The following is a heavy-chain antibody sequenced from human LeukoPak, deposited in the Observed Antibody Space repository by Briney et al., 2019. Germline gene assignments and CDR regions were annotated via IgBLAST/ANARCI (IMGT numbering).Heavy chain of an antibody. D-gene: IGHD2-15*01. CDR2: IQYDGNKK. Sequence: PGGSLRLSCAASGFMFNSYGIHLVGQAPRKGLEWVAFIQYDGNKKYYTDSLEGRFTSSRDNSKNTLYLQYNSRKTEDPAVNYCAKDLVGYWSGGSCYSPAYWGQGTLVTVSS. CDR3: AKDLVGYWSGGSCYSPAY. CDR1: GFMFNSYG. J-gene: IGHJ4*02. V-gene: IGHV3-30*02.